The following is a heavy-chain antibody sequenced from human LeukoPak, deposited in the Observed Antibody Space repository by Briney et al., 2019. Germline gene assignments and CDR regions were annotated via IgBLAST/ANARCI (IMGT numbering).Heavy chain of an antibody. CDR1: GGSISSYY. CDR3: ARVFFSGYEESAFDI. V-gene: IGHV4-59*01. CDR2: IYYSGST. J-gene: IGHJ3*02. Sequence: PSETLSLTCTVSGGSISSYYWSWIRQPPGKGPEWIGYIYYSGSTNYNPSLKSRVTISVDTSKNQFSLKLSSVTAAGTAVYYCARVFFSGYEESAFDIWGQGTMVTVSS. D-gene: IGHD5-12*01.